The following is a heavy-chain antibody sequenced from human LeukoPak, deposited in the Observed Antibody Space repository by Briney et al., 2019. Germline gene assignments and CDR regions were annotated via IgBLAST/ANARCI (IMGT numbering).Heavy chain of an antibody. Sequence: GGSLRLSCAASGFTFSSYWMNWVRQAPGKGLEWVANINGDGGDKYYVGSVRGRFTISRDNADNALYLQMNSLRGDDTALYYCARGVDSAIDWWGQGTLVTVSS. CDR1: GFTFSSYW. V-gene: IGHV3-7*01. D-gene: IGHD3-9*01. J-gene: IGHJ4*02. CDR2: INGDGGDK. CDR3: ARGVDSAIDW.